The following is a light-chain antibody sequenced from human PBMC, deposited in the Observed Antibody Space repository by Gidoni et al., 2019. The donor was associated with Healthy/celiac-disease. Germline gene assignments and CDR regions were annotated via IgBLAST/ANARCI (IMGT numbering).Light chain of an antibody. Sequence: DIQMTQSPSNLSASVGDRVTITCRASQSISSWLAWYQQKPGKAPKLLIYKASSLESGVPSRFSGSVSGTEFTLTISRLQPDDFATYYCQQYNSYLYTFXPXTKLEIK. J-gene: IGKJ2*01. CDR1: QSISSW. V-gene: IGKV1-5*03. CDR2: KAS. CDR3: QQYNSYLYT.